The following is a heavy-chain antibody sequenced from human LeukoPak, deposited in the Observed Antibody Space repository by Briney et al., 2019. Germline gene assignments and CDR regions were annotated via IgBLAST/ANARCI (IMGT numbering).Heavy chain of an antibody. J-gene: IGHJ6*02. CDR2: ISGRGAST. D-gene: IGHD3-10*01. V-gene: IGHV3-23*01. CDR3: ARWKFGESDSLFFYFYFGMDV. CDR1: GFTFYSYA. Sequence: PGGSLRLSCAASGFTFYSYATIWVRQAPGEGLEGVSAISGRGASTYYAGSVEGRFTITRDNYKNMLFLQMNSLTAADTAVYFCARWKFGESDSLFFYFYFGMDVWGQGTTVAVSS.